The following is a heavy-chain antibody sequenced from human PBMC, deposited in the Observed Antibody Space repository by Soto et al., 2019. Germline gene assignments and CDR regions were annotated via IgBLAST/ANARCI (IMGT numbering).Heavy chain of an antibody. CDR3: AQDLGSSWYHYNSFAP. Sequence: EVQLLESGGGLVQPGGSLRLSCAASGFTFSGYAMSWVRQAPGKGLEWVSAIGSGSPFYADSVKGRFTISRDNANSMLCLQMNRLRADDTAVYFCAQDLGSSWYHYNSFAPGGQGTLVTVSS. J-gene: IGHJ5*02. CDR1: GFTFSGYA. CDR2: IGSGSP. D-gene: IGHD6-13*01. V-gene: IGHV3-23*01.